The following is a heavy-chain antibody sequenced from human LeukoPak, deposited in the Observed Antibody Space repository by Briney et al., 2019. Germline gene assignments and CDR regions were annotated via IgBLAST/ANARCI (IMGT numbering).Heavy chain of an antibody. CDR1: GGSFSGYY. Sequence: SETLSLTCAVYGGSFSGYYWSWIRQPPGKGLEWIGEINHSGSTNYNPSLKSRVTISVDTSKNQFSLKLSSVTAADTAVYYCARRQKYYYGSGSYRRSGAEYFQHWGQGTLVTVSS. J-gene: IGHJ1*01. V-gene: IGHV4-34*01. CDR3: ARRQKYYYGSGSYRRSGAEYFQH. D-gene: IGHD3-10*01. CDR2: INHSGST.